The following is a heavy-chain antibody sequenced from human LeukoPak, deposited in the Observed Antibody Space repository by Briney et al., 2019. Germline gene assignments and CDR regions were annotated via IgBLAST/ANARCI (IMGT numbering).Heavy chain of an antibody. CDR2: IIPIFGTA. CDR3: ASPTAGSSGYI. Sequence: SVKVSCKASGYTFTSYDINWVRQATGQGREWMGGIIPIFGTANYAQKFQGRVTITADESTSTAYMELSSLRSEDTAVYYCASPTAGSSGYIWGQGTLVTVSS. V-gene: IGHV1-69*13. CDR1: GYTFTSYD. D-gene: IGHD3-22*01. J-gene: IGHJ4*02.